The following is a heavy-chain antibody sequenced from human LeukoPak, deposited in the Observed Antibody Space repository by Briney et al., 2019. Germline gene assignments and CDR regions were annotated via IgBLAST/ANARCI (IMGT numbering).Heavy chain of an antibody. D-gene: IGHD3-10*01. CDR2: IYYSGST. CDR3: ATSSEYYYGSGSYPLDY. V-gene: IGHV4-59*01. J-gene: IGHJ4*02. CDR1: GGSISSYY. Sequence: SETLSLTCTVSGGSISSYYWSWIRQPPGKGLEWIGYIYYSGSTNYNPSLKSRVTISVDTSKNQFSLKLSSVTAADTAVYYCATSSEYYYGSGSYPLDYWGQGTLVTVSS.